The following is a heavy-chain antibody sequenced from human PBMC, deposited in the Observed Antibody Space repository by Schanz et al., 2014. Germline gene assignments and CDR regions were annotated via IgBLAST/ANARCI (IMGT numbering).Heavy chain of an antibody. J-gene: IGHJ4*02. V-gene: IGHV3-23*04. CDR1: GFTFSSYD. Sequence: VQLVESGGGVVQPGRSLRLSCVASGFTFSSYDVFWVRQAPGKGLEWVSSISSGGGSTYYADSVKGRFTISRDNSKNTLYLQMKSLRAEDTAVYYCARIGGSVFDYWAQGTLVTVSS. CDR3: ARIGGSVFDY. D-gene: IGHD3-10*01. CDR2: ISSGGGST.